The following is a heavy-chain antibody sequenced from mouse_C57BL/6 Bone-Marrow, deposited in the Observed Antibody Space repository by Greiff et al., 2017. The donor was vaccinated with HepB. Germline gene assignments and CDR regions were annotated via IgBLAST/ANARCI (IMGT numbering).Heavy chain of an antibody. J-gene: IGHJ2*01. Sequence: EVQLQQSGAELVRPGASVKLSCTASGFNIKDDYMHWVKQRPEQGLEWIGWIDPENGDTEYASKFQGKATITADTSSNTAYLQLSSLTSEDTAVYYCTNLLLRPSGFDYWGQGTTLTVSS. CDR2: IDPENGDT. CDR1: GFNIKDDY. V-gene: IGHV14-4*01. D-gene: IGHD1-1*01. CDR3: TNLLLRPSGFDY.